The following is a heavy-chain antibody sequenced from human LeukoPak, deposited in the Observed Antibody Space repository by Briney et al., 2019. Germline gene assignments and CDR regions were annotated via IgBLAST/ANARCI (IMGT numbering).Heavy chain of an antibody. D-gene: IGHD1-7*01. CDR1: GFIFSDSG. Sequence: GGSLRLSCTASGFIFSDSGMRWVRQSPGKGLEWVTFIRYDGSNKDYADSVKGRFSISRDNSKNTLYLQMDSLSAEDTAVYYCAKEGNWYSLDSWGQGTLVTVSS. CDR2: IRYDGSNK. V-gene: IGHV3-30*02. J-gene: IGHJ4*02. CDR3: AKEGNWYSLDS.